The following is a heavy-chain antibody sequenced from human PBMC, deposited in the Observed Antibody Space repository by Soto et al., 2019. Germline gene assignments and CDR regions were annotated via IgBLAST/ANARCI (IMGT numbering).Heavy chain of an antibody. CDR1: GYTFTSYG. V-gene: IGHV1-18*04. Sequence: QVQLVQSGAEVKKPGAAVKVSCKASGYTFTSYGISWVRQAPGQGLEGMGWISAYNGNTNYAQKLQGRGTMTTDTSTSTGYMELRSLRSDYTAVYYCARDIPGGMDVWTPATTVPVSS. CDR2: ISAYNGNT. J-gene: IGHJ6*02. CDR3: ARDIPGGMDV.